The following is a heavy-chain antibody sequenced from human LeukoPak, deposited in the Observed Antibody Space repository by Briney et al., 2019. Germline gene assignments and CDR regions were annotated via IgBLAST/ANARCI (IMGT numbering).Heavy chain of an antibody. D-gene: IGHD3-22*01. CDR3: ARARFGYYYDSSGYNRNCFDS. V-gene: IGHV4-34*01. Sequence: PSETLSLTCAVYGGSFSGYYWSWIRQPPGKGPEWIGEINHSGSTNYNPSLKSRVTISVDTSKNQFSLKLSSVTAADTAVYYCARARFGYYYDSSGYNRNCFDSWGQGTLVTVSS. CDR1: GGSFSGYY. J-gene: IGHJ4*02. CDR2: INHSGST.